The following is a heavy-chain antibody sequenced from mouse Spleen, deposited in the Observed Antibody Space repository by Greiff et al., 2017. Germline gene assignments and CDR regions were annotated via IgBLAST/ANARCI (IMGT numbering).Heavy chain of an antibody. D-gene: IGHD2-10*02. J-gene: IGHJ2*01. V-gene: IGHV1-9*01. Sequence: VQLQQSGAELMKPGASVKLSCKATGYTFTGYWIEWVKQRPGHGLEWIGEILPGSGSTNYNQKFKGKAILTADKSSSTAYMELRSLTSEDSAVYYCTRGNLVQDYFDYWGQGTTLTVSS. CDR2: ILPGSGST. CDR1: GYTFTGYW. CDR3: TRGNLVQDYFDY.